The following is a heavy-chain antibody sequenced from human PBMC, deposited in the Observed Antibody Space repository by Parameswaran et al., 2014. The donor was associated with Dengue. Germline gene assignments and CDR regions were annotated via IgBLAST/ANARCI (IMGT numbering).Heavy chain of an antibody. J-gene: IGHJ3*02. CDR2: IIPLFGTA. CDR3: AREDPRVRGDQGAFDI. D-gene: IGHD3-10*01. Sequence: WVRQAPGQGLDWMGHIIPLFGTARYAQKFQGRVTISTDESTTTAYMELSSLRSEDTAVYYCAREDPRVRGDQGAFDIWGQGTMSPSPQ. V-gene: IGHV1-69*05.